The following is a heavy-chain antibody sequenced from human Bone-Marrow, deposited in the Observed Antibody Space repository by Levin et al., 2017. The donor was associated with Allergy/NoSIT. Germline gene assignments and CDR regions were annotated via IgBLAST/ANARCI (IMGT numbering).Heavy chain of an antibody. CDR2: IKEDGTEE. V-gene: IGHV3-7*01. Sequence: LPGGSLRLSCVGSGFTFRNYWMSWVRQAPGKGLEWVANIKEDGTEENYVDSVKGRFTISRDNAKNSLYLQMNSLRAEDRAVYYCARMQSSSWYAEYFQHWGQGTLVTVSS. D-gene: IGHD6-13*01. J-gene: IGHJ1*01. CDR1: GFTFRNYW. CDR3: ARMQSSSWYAEYFQH.